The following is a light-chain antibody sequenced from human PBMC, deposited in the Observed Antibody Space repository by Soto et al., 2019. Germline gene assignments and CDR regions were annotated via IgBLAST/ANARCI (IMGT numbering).Light chain of an antibody. CDR2: DAS. CDR3: QQYGSSPRT. J-gene: IGKJ2*01. CDR1: LSVSSSY. Sequence: EIVLTQSPGTLSLSPGERATLSCRASLSVSSSYLAWYQQKPGQSPRLLIYDASSRATGVPDRFSGSGSGTDFTLTISRLEPEDFAVYYCQQYGSSPRTFGQGTKLEIK. V-gene: IGKV3-20*01.